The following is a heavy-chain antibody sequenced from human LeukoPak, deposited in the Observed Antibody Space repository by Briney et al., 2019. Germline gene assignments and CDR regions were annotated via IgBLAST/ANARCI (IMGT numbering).Heavy chain of an antibody. CDR1: GGSFSGYY. D-gene: IGHD3-3*01. V-gene: IGHV4-34*01. CDR2: INHSGST. Sequence: SSETLSLTCAVYGGSFSGYYWSWIRQPPGKGLEWIGEINHSGSTNYNPSLKSRVTISVDTSKNQFSLKLSSVTAADTAVYYCARGRNFWGGYLAYWGQGTLVTVSS. J-gene: IGHJ4*02. CDR3: ARGRNFWGGYLAY.